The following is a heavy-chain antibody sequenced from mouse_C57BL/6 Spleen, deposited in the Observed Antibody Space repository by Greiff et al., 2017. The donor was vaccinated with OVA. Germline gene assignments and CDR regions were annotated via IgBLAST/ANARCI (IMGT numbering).Heavy chain of an antibody. Sequence: VQLKESGPELVKPGASVKISCKASGYTFTDYYMNWVKQSHGKSLEWIGDINPNNGGTSYNQKFKGKATLTVDKSSSTAYMELRSLTSEDSAVYYCARGQLLRSAWFAYWGQGTLVTVSA. D-gene: IGHD1-1*01. J-gene: IGHJ3*01. CDR3: ARGQLLRSAWFAY. V-gene: IGHV1-26*01. CDR2: INPNNGGT. CDR1: GYTFTDYY.